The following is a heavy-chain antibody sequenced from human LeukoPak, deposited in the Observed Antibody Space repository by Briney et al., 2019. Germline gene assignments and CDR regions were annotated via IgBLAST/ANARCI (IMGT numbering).Heavy chain of an antibody. CDR2: VYYSGNT. D-gene: IGHD1-26*01. J-gene: IGHJ4*02. CDR1: GASITSGSCY. CDR3: ARLSLVGATDFDY. V-gene: IGHV4-39*01. Sequence: SETLSLTCTVSGASITSGSCYWGWIRQPPGKGLEWIGSVYYSGNTYYNSSLKSRVTISVDLSKNRFSLKLNSVTAADTAVYYCARLSLVGATDFDYWGQGTLVTVSS.